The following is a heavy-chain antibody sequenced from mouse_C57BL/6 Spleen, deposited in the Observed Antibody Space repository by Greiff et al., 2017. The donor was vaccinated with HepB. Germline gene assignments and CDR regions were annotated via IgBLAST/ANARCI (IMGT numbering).Heavy chain of an antibody. CDR1: GFTFSNYW. V-gene: IGHV6-3*01. Sequence: EVKVEESGGGLVQPGGSMKLSCVASGFTFSNYWMNWVRQSPEKGLEWVAQIRLKSDNYATHYAESVKGRFTISRDDSKSSVYLQMNNLRAEDTGIYYCTVVATDYAMDYWGQGTSVTVSS. J-gene: IGHJ4*01. CDR2: IRLKSDNYAT. D-gene: IGHD1-1*01. CDR3: TVVATDYAMDY.